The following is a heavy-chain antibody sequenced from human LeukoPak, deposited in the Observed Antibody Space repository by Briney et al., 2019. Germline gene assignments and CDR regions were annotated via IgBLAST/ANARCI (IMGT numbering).Heavy chain of an antibody. J-gene: IGHJ4*02. CDR3: AKNDGYYPAQYDY. Sequence: GGSLRLFCAASGFTFSSYAMSWVRQAPGKGLEWVSAISGSGGSTYYADSVKGRFTISRDNSKNTLYLQMNSLRAEDTAVYYCAKNDGYYPAQYDYWGQGTLVTVSS. CDR1: GFTFSSYA. D-gene: IGHD3-22*01. V-gene: IGHV3-23*01. CDR2: ISGSGGST.